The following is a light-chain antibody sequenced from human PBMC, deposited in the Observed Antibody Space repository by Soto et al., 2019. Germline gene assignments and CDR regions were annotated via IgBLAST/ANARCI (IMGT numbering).Light chain of an antibody. Sequence: EIVMTQSPATLSVSPGERATLSCRASQSVSSNLAWYQQKPGQAPRLLIYGASTRATCIPARFSGSGSGTEFTLTISSLQSEDFAVYYCQHYNNWPLTFGQGTKVEIK. CDR1: QSVSSN. CDR3: QHYNNWPLT. CDR2: GAS. J-gene: IGKJ1*01. V-gene: IGKV3-15*01.